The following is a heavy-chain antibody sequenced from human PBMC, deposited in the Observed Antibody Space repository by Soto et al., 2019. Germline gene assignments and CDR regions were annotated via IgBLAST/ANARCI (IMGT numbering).Heavy chain of an antibody. CDR2: ISSSSSTI. CDR1: GFTFSSYS. CDR3: ARDPPPHYDFWSGYYNNWFDP. V-gene: IGHV3-48*01. Sequence: GGSLRLSCAASGFTFSSYSMNWVRQAPGKGLEWVSYISSSSSTIYYADSVKGRFTISRDNAKNSLSLQMNSLRAEDTAVYYCARDPPPHYDFWSGYYNNWFDPWGQGTLVTVSS. J-gene: IGHJ5*02. D-gene: IGHD3-3*01.